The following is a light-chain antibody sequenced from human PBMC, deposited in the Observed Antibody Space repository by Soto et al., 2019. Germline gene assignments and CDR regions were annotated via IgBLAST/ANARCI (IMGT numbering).Light chain of an antibody. J-gene: IGKJ1*01. V-gene: IGKV4-1*01. CDR1: QSVLYSPNNKNY. CDR3: HQCAVTPCA. CDR2: WAS. Sequence: DSVMTQSPDSLTVSLGERATINCKSSQSVLYSPNNKNYLGWYQQKPGQPPKLLTYWASTRESGVADRFTGSGSATDFTLRNISLQAEDVAVYSCHQCAVTPCAFGQGTTVEV.